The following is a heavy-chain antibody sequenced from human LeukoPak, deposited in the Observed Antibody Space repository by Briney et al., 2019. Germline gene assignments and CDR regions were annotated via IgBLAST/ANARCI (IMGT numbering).Heavy chain of an antibody. CDR3: ARGISLYYYYGMDV. V-gene: IGHV4-34*01. CDR2: INHSGST. J-gene: IGHJ6*02. Sequence: SETLSLTCAVYGGSFSGYYWSWIRQPPGKGLEWIGEINHSGSTNYNPSLKSRVTISVDTSKNQFSLKLSSVTAADTAVYYCARGISLYYYYGMDVWGQGTTVTVSS. D-gene: IGHD3-9*01. CDR1: GGSFSGYY.